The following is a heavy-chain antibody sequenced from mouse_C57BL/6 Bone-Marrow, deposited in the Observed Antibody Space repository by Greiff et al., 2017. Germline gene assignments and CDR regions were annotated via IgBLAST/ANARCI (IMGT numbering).Heavy chain of an antibody. J-gene: IGHJ4*01. V-gene: IGHV3-6*01. CDR2: ISYDGSN. CDR1: GYSITSGYY. Sequence: DVQLQESGPGLVKPSQSLSLTCSVTGYSITSGYYWNWIRQFPGNKLEWMGYISYDGSNNYNPSLKNRISITRDTSKNQFFLKLNSVTTEDTATYYCARERVYDGYDYAMDYWGQGTSVTVSS. CDR3: ARERVYDGYDYAMDY. D-gene: IGHD2-3*01.